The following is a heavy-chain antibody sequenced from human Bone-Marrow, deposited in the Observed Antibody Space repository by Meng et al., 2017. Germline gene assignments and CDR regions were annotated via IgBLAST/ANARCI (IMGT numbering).Heavy chain of an antibody. V-gene: IGHV3-64*01. J-gene: IGHJ4*02. Sequence: GGSLRLSCAASGFTFSSYAMHWVRQAPGKGLEYVSGISSYGDTTYYGTSVKGRFTISRDDSKNTLYLQMGSVRGEDMAVYYCASGYRSSWSYFDYWGQGALVTVSS. CDR3: ASGYRSSWSYFDY. CDR1: GFTFSSYA. CDR2: ISSYGDTT. D-gene: IGHD6-13*01.